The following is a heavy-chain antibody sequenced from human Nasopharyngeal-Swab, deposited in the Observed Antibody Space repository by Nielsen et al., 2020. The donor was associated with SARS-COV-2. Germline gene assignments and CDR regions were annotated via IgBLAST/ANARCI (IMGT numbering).Heavy chain of an antibody. J-gene: IGHJ4*02. D-gene: IGHD6-19*01. Sequence: GGCLSLSCAAAGFSVSSYAMSWVRQAPGKGLEWVSAISGSGGSTYYADSVKGRFTISRDNSKNTLYLQMNSLRAEDTAVYYCAKDLPFERIAVAGTAFDYWGQGTLGTVSS. V-gene: IGHV3-23*01. CDR3: AKDLPFERIAVAGTAFDY. CDR1: GFSVSSYA. CDR2: ISGSGGST.